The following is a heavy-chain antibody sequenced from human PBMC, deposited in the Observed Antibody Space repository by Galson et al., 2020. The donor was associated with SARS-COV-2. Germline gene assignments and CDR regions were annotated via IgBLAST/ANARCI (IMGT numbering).Heavy chain of an antibody. Sequence: SGVTQVNPTQINPQTCWSTAVSRSISGMCVSWIRQPPGKALEWLALIDWDDDKYYSTSLKTRLTISKDTSKNQVVLTMTNMDPVDTATYYCARIVRGYSSSWYGHYYGMDVWGQGTTVTVSS. V-gene: IGHV2-70*01. J-gene: IGHJ6*02. CDR1: AVSRSISGMC. D-gene: IGHD6-13*01. CDR2: IDWDDDK. CDR3: ARIVRGYSSSWYGHYYGMDV.